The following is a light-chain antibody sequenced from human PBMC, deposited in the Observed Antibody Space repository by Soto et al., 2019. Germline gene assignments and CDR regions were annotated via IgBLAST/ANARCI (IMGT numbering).Light chain of an antibody. CDR2: AAS. CDR1: XSITSY. Sequence: DIQMTQSPSSLSASVGDRVTITCRASXSITSYLNWYQQKPGKAPKLLISAASSLQSGVPSRFSGSGSGSDFTLTISSLQPEDFATYYCQQSYYTPLTFGPGTKVDIK. J-gene: IGKJ3*01. CDR3: QQSYYTPLT. V-gene: IGKV1-39*01.